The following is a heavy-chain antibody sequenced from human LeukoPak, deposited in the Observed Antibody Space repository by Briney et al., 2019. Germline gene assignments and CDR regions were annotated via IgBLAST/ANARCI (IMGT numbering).Heavy chain of an antibody. Sequence: GGSLRLSCAASGFTFSSCWMSWVRQAPGKGLEWVANIKQDGSEKYYVDSVKGRFTISRDNAKNSLYLQMNSLRAEDTAVYYCARGSGYSNHWGQGTLVTVSS. V-gene: IGHV3-7*04. CDR2: IKQDGSEK. J-gene: IGHJ5*02. CDR3: ARGSGYSNH. CDR1: GFTFSSCW. D-gene: IGHD6-13*01.